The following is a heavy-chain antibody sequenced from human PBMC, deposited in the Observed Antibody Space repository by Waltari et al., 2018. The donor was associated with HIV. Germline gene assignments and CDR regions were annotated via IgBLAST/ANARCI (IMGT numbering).Heavy chain of an antibody. Sequence: QVQLQESGPGLVKPSETLSLTCAVSGYSISSSYYWGWIRQPPGKGLEWIGSISHSWSPYYNPSLKRRVIISLDTSKNQFSLKLTSVTAADTAVYYCARDNSNYFSYYYGMDVWGQGTTVTVSS. J-gene: IGHJ6*02. CDR2: ISHSWSP. V-gene: IGHV4-38-2*02. CDR1: GYSISSSYY. CDR3: ARDNSNYFSYYYGMDV. D-gene: IGHD4-4*01.